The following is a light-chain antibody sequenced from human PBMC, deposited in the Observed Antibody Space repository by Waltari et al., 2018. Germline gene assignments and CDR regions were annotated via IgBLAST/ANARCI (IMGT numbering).Light chain of an antibody. CDR1: SRDVGAYDY. J-gene: IGLJ2*01. V-gene: IGLV2-11*01. Sequence: QSALTQPRSVSGSPGQSVTISCTGTSRDVGAYDYVSWYQHPPGKAPKLMICDVTKRPSGVPDRFSGSKSGNTASLTISGLQAEDEAYYYCCSYAGRYTHVVFGGGTKLTVL. CDR2: DVT. CDR3: CSYAGRYTHVV.